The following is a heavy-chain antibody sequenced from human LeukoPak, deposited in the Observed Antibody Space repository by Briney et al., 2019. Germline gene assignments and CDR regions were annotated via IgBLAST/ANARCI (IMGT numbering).Heavy chain of an antibody. CDR1: GFIFSSSW. D-gene: IGHD3-3*01. CDR3: ARTIFGVVITGYYFDY. Sequence: GGSLRLSCAASGFIFSSSWMSWVRQAPGKGLEWVANINQDGSQRHYVDSVKGRFTISRDNAKNSLYLQMNSLRAEDTAVYYCARTIFGVVITGYYFDYWGQGTLVTVSS. V-gene: IGHV3-7*01. J-gene: IGHJ4*02. CDR2: INQDGSQR.